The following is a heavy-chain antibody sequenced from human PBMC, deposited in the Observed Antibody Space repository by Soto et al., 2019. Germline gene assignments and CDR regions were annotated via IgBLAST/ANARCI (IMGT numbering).Heavy chain of an antibody. Sequence: PSETLSRTWVVSGGTVASSHWWSFFRQSPGGGLEWIGNVYHTGDTNFNPSLQSRVAISVDKSNNQFSLRLNSLTAADTAVYFCAREIVTAGGNNYFDPWGPGTLVTVSS. CDR3: AREIVTAGGNNYFDP. V-gene: IGHV4-4*02. J-gene: IGHJ5*02. CDR2: VYHTGDT. CDR1: GGTVASSHW. D-gene: IGHD2-21*02.